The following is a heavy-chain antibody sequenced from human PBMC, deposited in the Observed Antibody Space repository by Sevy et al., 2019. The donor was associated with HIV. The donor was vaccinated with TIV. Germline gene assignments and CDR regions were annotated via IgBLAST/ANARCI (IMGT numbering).Heavy chain of an antibody. CDR1: GFTVSNNY. Sequence: GGSLRLSCAVSGFTVSNNYVSWVRQAPGKGLEWVSVIYSGGVTYYTDSVQGRFINSSDNSKNTLYLQMNSLRADDTAVYYCARLSGWFDYWGQGTLVTVSS. D-gene: IGHD6-19*01. J-gene: IGHJ4*02. CDR2: IYSGGVT. CDR3: ARLSGWFDY. V-gene: IGHV3-53*01.